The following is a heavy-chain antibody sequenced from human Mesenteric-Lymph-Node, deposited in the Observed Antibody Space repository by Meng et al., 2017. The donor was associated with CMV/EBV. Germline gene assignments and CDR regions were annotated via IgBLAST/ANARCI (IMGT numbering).Heavy chain of an antibody. J-gene: IGHJ6*02. D-gene: IGHD6-13*01. CDR3: ARGGGGKAAASYYGMDV. CDR1: GFTFSSYE. Sequence: GESLKISCAASGFTFSSYEMNWVRQAPGKGLEWVSYISSSGSTIYYADSVKGRFTISRDNAKNSLYLQMNSLRAEDTAVYYCARGGGGKAAASYYGMDVWGQGTTVTSP. CDR2: ISSSGSTI. V-gene: IGHV3-48*03.